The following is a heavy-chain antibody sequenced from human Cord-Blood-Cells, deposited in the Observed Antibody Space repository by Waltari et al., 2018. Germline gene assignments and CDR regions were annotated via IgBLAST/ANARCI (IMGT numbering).Heavy chain of an antibody. V-gene: IGHV3-21*01. CDR3: ARVGGGYGYFDL. D-gene: IGHD3-22*01. J-gene: IGHJ2*01. CDR1: GLTFRSYS. CDR2: ISSSSSYI. Sequence: EVQLVESGGGLVKPGGSLRLSSAASGLTFRSYSMNWVCQAPGKGLEWVSSISSSSSYIYYADSVKGRFTISRDNAKNSLYLQMNSLRAEDTAVYYCARVGGGYGYFDLWGRGTLVTVSS.